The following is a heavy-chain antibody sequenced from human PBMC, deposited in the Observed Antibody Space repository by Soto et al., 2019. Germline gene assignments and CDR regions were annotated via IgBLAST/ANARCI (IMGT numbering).Heavy chain of an antibody. CDR1: GGAIDSGGYY. CDR3: ARVGTSYARRGLDV. Sequence: PSETLSLTCNVSGGAIDSGGYYWCWIRQHPGKGLEWIGYIYYSGSTYYNPSIKSRVSISIDTSKNQFSLELISVTAADTAVYYCARVGTSYARRGLDVWGQGTTVTVSS. D-gene: IGHD7-27*01. V-gene: IGHV4-31*03. CDR2: IYYSGST. J-gene: IGHJ6*02.